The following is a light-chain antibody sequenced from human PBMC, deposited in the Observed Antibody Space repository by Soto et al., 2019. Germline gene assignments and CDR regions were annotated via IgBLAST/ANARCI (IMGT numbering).Light chain of an antibody. J-gene: IGLJ1*01. CDR2: DDN. V-gene: IGLV1-51*01. CDR3: GSWDSSLSAYV. CDR1: SSNIGGNS. Sequence: QSVLTQPPSVSAAPGQKVTISCSGSSSNIGGNSVSWYHQLPGTAPKLLIYDDNKRPSGIPDRFSGSKSGTSATLGITGFQTGDEADYYCGSWDSSLSAYVFGTGTKATV.